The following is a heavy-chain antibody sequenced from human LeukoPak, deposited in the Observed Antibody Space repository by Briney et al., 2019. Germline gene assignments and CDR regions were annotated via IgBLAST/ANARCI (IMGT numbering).Heavy chain of an antibody. D-gene: IGHD3-22*01. CDR1: GVSINSTDW. V-gene: IGHV4-4*02. CDR3: VRYYYDTSGPGYYFDF. J-gene: IGHJ4*02. Sequence: SETLSLTCAVSGVSINSTDWWTWVRQPPGKGLEWIGEIHHSGSTNYDPSLKSRVTISLDKSKNQFSLRLRSVTAADTAVYYCVRYYYDTSGPGYYFDFWGQGALVTVSS. CDR2: IHHSGST.